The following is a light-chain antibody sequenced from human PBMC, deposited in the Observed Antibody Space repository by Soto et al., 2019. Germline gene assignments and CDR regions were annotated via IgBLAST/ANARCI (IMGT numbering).Light chain of an antibody. CDR1: QSISDT. Sequence: EIVMSQSPDILSVSPGGRATLSCRASQSISDTLAWYQQRPGQAPRLLIYSASSRAPAFPARFSGSGSGTDFTLTISSLQSEDSAVYYCQQYNNWPWTFGQGTKVDIK. V-gene: IGKV3-15*01. CDR2: SAS. CDR3: QQYNNWPWT. J-gene: IGKJ1*01.